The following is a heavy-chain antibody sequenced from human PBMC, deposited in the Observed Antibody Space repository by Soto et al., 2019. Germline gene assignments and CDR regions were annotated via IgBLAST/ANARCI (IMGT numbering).Heavy chain of an antibody. CDR1: GFTFSSYG. J-gene: IGHJ4*02. CDR3: AKVMGVRGVTSGADN. D-gene: IGHD3-10*01. CDR2: ISYDGSDN. V-gene: IGHV3-30*18. Sequence: QVQLVESGGGVVQPGRSLRLSCAASGFTFSSYGMHWVRQPPGKGLEWVAVISYDGSDNYYADSVKGRFTISRHNSKNALYLQMNSLRAEDKAVYYCAKVMGVRGVTSGADNWGQGTLVTVSS.